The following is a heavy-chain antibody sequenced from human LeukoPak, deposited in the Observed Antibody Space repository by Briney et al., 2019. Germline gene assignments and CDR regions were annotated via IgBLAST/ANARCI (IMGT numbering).Heavy chain of an antibody. CDR3: ARAIGSSWGKVDY. V-gene: IGHV3-74*01. CDR1: GFTFSNYW. Sequence: GGSLRLSCVASGFTFSNYWMHWVRQAPGKGLVWVSRIKTDGSRTNYADSVKGRFTISRDNAKNTVYLVMNSLRSEDTAVYYCARAIGSSWGKVDYWGQGTLVTVSS. CDR2: IKTDGSRT. D-gene: IGHD6-13*01. J-gene: IGHJ4*02.